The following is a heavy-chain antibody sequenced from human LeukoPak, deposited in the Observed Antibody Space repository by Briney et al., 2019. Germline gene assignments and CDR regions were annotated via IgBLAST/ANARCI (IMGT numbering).Heavy chain of an antibody. CDR3: GRLAHNAWYAIDF. D-gene: IGHD2-2*01. V-gene: IGHV3-7*01. J-gene: IGHJ4*02. Sequence: GGSLRLSCVVSGFTLSSDWMSWVRQAPGKGLEWVANIKKDGIEKYYVDSVKGRFTISRDNPKNSLYLQINSLRADDTAVYYCGRLAHNAWYAIDFWGQGTLVTVSS. CDR1: GFTLSSDW. CDR2: IKKDGIEK.